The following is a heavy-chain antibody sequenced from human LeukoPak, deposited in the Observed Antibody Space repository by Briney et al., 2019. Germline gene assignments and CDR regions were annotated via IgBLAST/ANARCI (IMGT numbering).Heavy chain of an antibody. CDR2: IYHSGST. J-gene: IGHJ5*02. Sequence: SETLSLTCTVSGGPIRSGGYYWSWVRQPPGKGLEWIGEIYHSGSTNYNPSLKSRVTISVDKSKNQFSLKLSSVTAADTAVYYCAREEVSSWYVSWFDPWGQGTLVTVSS. CDR3: AREEVSSWYVSWFDP. CDR1: GGPIRSGGYY. V-gene: IGHV4-39*07. D-gene: IGHD6-13*01.